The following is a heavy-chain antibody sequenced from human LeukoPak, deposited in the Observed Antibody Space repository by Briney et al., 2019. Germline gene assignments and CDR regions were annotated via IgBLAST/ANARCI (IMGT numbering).Heavy chain of an antibody. CDR3: ARVIYYGSGSYSFDYYYMDV. D-gene: IGHD3-10*01. Sequence: GGSLRLSCAASGFTLSGYWMHWVRQAPGKGLVWVSRINSDGSSTSYADSVKGRFTISRDNAKNTLYLKMNSLRAEDTAVYYCARVIYYGSGSYSFDYYYMDVWGKGTTVTISS. J-gene: IGHJ6*03. CDR1: GFTLSGYW. V-gene: IGHV3-74*01. CDR2: INSDGSST.